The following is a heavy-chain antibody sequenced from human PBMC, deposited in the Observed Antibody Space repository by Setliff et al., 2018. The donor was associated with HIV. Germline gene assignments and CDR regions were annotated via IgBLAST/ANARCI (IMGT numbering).Heavy chain of an antibody. CDR1: GYTLTELS. CDR2: FDPEDGET. V-gene: IGHV1-24*01. J-gene: IGHJ4*02. CDR3: ATGGGRLFDY. Sequence: ASVKVSCEVSGYTLTELSMHWVRQAPGKGLEWMGGFDPEDGETIYAQKFQGRVTMTEDTSTDTAYMELSSLRSEDTAVYYRATGGGRLFDYWGQGTLVTVSS. D-gene: IGHD3-10*01.